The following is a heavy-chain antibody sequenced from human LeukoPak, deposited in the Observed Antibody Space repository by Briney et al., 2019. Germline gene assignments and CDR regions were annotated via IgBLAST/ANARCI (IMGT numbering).Heavy chain of an antibody. CDR1: GYMFTSYW. V-gene: IGHV5-51*01. Sequence: GESLKISCQGSGYMFTSYWIGWVRQMPGKGLEWMGVIFPGDFNTRYMPPFQGLVTISADTSINTVYLQWNNLKASDTAMYYCARESYGSGEVWGQGTLVAVSS. CDR3: ARESYGSGEV. D-gene: IGHD3-10*01. J-gene: IGHJ4*02. CDR2: IFPGDFNT.